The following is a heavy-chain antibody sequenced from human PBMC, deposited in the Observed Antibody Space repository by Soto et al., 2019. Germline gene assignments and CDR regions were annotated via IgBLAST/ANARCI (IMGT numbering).Heavy chain of an antibody. J-gene: IGHJ3*02. CDR3: ARGDYYDSSGPFSDDFDI. CDR2: IKPDGSQK. Sequence: GGSLRLSCAASGFTFSSYWMSWVRQAPGKGLEWVANIKPDGSQKWYVDSVKGRFTISRDNAKKSLYLQMNTLRAEDTAVYYCARGDYYDSSGPFSDDFDIWGQGTMVTVSS. CDR1: GFTFSSYW. V-gene: IGHV3-7*04. D-gene: IGHD3-22*01.